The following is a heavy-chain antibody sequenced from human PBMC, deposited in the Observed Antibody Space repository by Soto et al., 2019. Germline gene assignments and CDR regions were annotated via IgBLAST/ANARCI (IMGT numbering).Heavy chain of an antibody. D-gene: IGHD3-16*01. CDR1: GFTFSSYA. J-gene: IGHJ4*02. CDR2: ISYDGTYK. Sequence: QVQLVESGGGVVQPGESLRLSCAASGFTFSSYAMHWVRQTPGKGLAWVAAISYDGTYKYHVDSVKGRLTISRDNSKNTLYLPMNSLRPEDTAVYYCVRQGVSMGVWYSESWGQGSLVTVSS. V-gene: IGHV3-30*03. CDR3: VRQGVSMGVWYSES.